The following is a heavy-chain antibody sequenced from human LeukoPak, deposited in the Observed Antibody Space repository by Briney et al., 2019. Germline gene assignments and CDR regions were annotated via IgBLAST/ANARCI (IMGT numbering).Heavy chain of an antibody. J-gene: IGHJ4*02. CDR3: ARTTVVTLIDY. CDR2: ISSSSSYI. D-gene: IGHD4-23*01. Sequence: GRSLRLSCAASGFTFSSYGMHWVRQAPGKGLEWVSSISSSSSYIYYADSVKGRFTVSRDNAKNSLYLLMNSLRAEDTAVYYCARTTVVTLIDYWGQGTLVTVSS. CDR1: GFTFSSYG. V-gene: IGHV3-21*01.